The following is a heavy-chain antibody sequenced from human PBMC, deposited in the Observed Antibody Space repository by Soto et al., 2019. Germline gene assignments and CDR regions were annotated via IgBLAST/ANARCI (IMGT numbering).Heavy chain of an antibody. J-gene: IGHJ6*02. CDR1: GYTFTGYY. CDR2: INPNSGGT. V-gene: IGHV1-2*04. CDR3: ARDYITPTGSGSKYGMDV. D-gene: IGHD3-10*01. Sequence: ASVKVSCKASGYTFTGYYMHWVRQAPGQGLEWMGWINPNSGGTNYAQKFQGWVTMTRDTSISTAYMELSRLRSDDTAVYYCARDYITPTGSGSKYGMDVWGQGTTVTVSS.